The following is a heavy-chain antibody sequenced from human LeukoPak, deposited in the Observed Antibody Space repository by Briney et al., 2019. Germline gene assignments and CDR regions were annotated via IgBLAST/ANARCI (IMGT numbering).Heavy chain of an antibody. CDR1: GFTFSDFY. CDR3: AKEGLALDIVVVPADY. CDR2: ISGSGVST. Sequence: GGSLRLSCAASGFTFSDFYMTWIRQAPGKGLEWVSAISGSGVSTYYADSVKGRFTISRDNSKNTLYLQMNSLRAEDTAVYYCAKEGLALDIVVVPADYWGQGTLVTVSS. J-gene: IGHJ4*02. V-gene: IGHV3-23*01. D-gene: IGHD2-2*03.